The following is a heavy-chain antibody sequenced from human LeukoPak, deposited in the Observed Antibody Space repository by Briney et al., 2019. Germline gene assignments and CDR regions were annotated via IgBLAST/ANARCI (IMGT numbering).Heavy chain of an antibody. CDR3: ARAQSSSDLTLGAFDI. V-gene: IGHV1-69*05. D-gene: IGHD6-13*01. Sequence: GASVKVSCKASGGTFSSYAISWVRQAPGQGLEWMGGIIPIFGTANYAQKFQGRVTITTDESTSTAYMELSSLRSEDTAVYYCARAQSSSDLTLGAFDIWGQGTMVTVSS. CDR2: IIPIFGTA. CDR1: GGTFSSYA. J-gene: IGHJ3*02.